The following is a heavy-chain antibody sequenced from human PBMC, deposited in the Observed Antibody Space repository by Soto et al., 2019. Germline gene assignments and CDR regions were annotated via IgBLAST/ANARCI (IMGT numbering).Heavy chain of an antibody. V-gene: IGHV4-31*03. J-gene: IGHJ6*02. Sequence: SETLSRTGTVSGGSISSGGYYWSWIRQHPGKGLEWIGYIYYSGSTYYNPSLKSRGTISVDTCKNQFSLKLSSVTAADTAVSYCARAGSGTYADVWVQGTSLTVSS. CDR3: ARAGSGTYADV. CDR1: GGSISSGGYY. D-gene: IGHD3-10*01. CDR2: IYYSGST.